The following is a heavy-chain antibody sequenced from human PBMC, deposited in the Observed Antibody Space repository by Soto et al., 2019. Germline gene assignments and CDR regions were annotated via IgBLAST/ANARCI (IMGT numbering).Heavy chain of an antibody. CDR1: GGTFSSYA. CDR2: IIPIFGTA. Sequence: EASVKVSCKASGGTFSSYAISWVRQAPGQGLGWMGGIIPIFGTANYAQKFQGRATITADESTSTAYMELSSLRSEDTAVYYCARGTIFGVVIRYYYYGMDVWGQGTTVTVSS. J-gene: IGHJ6*02. D-gene: IGHD3-3*01. CDR3: ARGTIFGVVIRYYYYGMDV. V-gene: IGHV1-69*13.